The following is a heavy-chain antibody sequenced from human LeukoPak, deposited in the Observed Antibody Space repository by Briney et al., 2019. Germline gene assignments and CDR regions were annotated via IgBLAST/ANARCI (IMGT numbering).Heavy chain of an antibody. CDR3: ARRSQTAAGRGIDY. CDR1: GGSISSSSSYY. V-gene: IGHV4-39*01. J-gene: IGHJ4*02. Sequence: SETLSLTCTVSGGSISSSSSYYWAWIRQPPGKGLEWIGTMSNSGSTYYNPSLKSRVTMSGDTSKNQFSLKLSSVTAADTAVFYCARRSQTAAGRGIDYWGQGTLVTVSS. D-gene: IGHD6-13*01. CDR2: MSNSGST.